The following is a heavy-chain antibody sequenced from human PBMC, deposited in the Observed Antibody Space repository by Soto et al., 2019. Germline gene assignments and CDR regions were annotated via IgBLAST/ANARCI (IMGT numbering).Heavy chain of an antibody. D-gene: IGHD3-10*01. CDR2: TYHSGNP. Sequence: PSETLSLTCDVSGDTISTGGYTWAWIRQPPGKALEWIGHTYHSGNPYYNPSLKSRVTISLDTSKNQFSLKLSSVTAAETDEYYCARRLTYGSGSHFDYWGQGTLVTVSS. V-gene: IGHV4-30-2*01. J-gene: IGHJ4*02. CDR1: GDTISTGGYT. CDR3: ARRLTYGSGSHFDY.